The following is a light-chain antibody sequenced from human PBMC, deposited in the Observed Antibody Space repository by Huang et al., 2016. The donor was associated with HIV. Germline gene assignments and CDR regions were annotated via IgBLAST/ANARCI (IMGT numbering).Light chain of an antibody. CDR2: GSS. V-gene: IGKV3-15*01. CDR1: RSVSTN. Sequence: EIVMTQSPATLSVSPGQRVTLSCRANRSVSTNLAWSQQRHGQAPRRLIYGSSTRAPGIPARFSGSGSGTDFSLTISSLQSEDFALYYCHQYNNWLLSFGGGTRV. CDR3: HQYNNWLLS. J-gene: IGKJ4*01.